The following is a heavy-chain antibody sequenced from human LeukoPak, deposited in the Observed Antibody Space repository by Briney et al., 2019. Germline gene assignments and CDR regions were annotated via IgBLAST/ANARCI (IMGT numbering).Heavy chain of an antibody. CDR3: TSFYETN. CDR1: GFTFSSHW. V-gene: IGHV3-74*01. D-gene: IGHD2/OR15-2a*01. Sequence: GGSLSLSCAASGFTFSSHWMHWVRQAPGKGLVWVSRINSDGSSISYADSVKGRFTISRDNAKNTVYLHMNSLRVEDTAVYYCTSFYETNWGQGTLVTVSS. J-gene: IGHJ4*02. CDR2: INSDGSSI.